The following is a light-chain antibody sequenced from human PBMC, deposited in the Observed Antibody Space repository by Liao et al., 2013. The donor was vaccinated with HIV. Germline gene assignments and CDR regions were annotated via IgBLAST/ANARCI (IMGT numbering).Light chain of an antibody. CDR2: QDR. V-gene: IGLV3-1*01. J-gene: IGLJ2*01. CDR3: QAWDNSAVI. Sequence: SYELTQPPSVSVSPGQTASITCSGDKLGDKYTCWYQQKAGQSPVLVMYQDRKRPSGIPERFSGSNFGNAATLTISGTQSMDEADYYCQAWDNSAVIFGAGTRLTVL. CDR1: KLGDKY.